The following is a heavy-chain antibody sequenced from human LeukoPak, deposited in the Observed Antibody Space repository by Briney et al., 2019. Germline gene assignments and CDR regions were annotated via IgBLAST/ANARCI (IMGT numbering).Heavy chain of an antibody. V-gene: IGHV1-24*01. Sequence: ASVKVSCKVSGYTLTELSMHWVRQAPGKGLEWMGGFDPEDGETIYAQKFQGRVTMTEDTSTDTAYMELGSLRSEDTAVYYCATDRDSGGSRRDLAPNFDYWGQGTLVTVSS. CDR2: FDPEDGET. J-gene: IGHJ4*02. D-gene: IGHD2-15*01. CDR3: ATDRDSGGSRRDLAPNFDY. CDR1: GYTLTELS.